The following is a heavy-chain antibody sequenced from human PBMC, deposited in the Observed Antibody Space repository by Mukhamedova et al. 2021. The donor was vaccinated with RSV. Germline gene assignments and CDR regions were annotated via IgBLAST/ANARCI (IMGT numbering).Heavy chain of an antibody. D-gene: IGHD6-19*01. V-gene: IGHV3-30*04. Sequence: VRQAPGKGLEWVAVISYDGSNKYYADSVKGRFTISRDNSKNTLYLQMNSLRAEDTAVYYCAGGEAGIAEYFQHWGQGTLVTVSS. J-gene: IGHJ1*01. CDR2: ISYDGSNK. CDR3: AGGEAGIAEYFQH.